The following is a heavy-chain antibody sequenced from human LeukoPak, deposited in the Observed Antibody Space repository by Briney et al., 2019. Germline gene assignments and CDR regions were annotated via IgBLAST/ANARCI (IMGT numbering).Heavy chain of an antibody. D-gene: IGHD5-12*01. V-gene: IGHV3-53*01. Sequence: GGSLRLSCAASGFTVSSNYMNWVRQAPGKGLEWVSGIYSGGSTYYADSVKGRFTISRDNSKNTLFLQMNSLRAEDTAVYYCARISAYDDYWGQGILVTVSS. J-gene: IGHJ4*02. CDR2: IYSGGST. CDR3: ARISAYDDY. CDR1: GFTVSSNY.